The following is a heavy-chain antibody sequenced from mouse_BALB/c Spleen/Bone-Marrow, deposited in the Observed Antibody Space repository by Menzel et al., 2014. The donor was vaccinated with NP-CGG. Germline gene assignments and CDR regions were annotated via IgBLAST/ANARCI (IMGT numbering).Heavy chain of an antibody. CDR3: ARVITTGYYGMDY. D-gene: IGHD2-4*01. J-gene: IGHJ4*01. V-gene: IGHV1S137*01. CDR1: GYTFTDYT. CDR2: ISTYYGDA. Sequence: VQLQESGAELVRPGVSVKISCKGSGYTFTDYTMHWVKQSHAKRLEWIGVISTYYGDASYNQKFKGKATMIVDESSSTAYMELARLTSEDSAIYYCARVITTGYYGMDYWGQGTSVTVSS.